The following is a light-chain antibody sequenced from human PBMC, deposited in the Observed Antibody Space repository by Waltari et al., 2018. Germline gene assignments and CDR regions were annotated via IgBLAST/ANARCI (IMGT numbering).Light chain of an antibody. CDR2: DAS. V-gene: IGKV3-15*01. Sequence: EIEMTQSPATLSVSPGERATVSCRASQSVGNKLAWYHQKPGQAPRLLFYDASTRATGIPVRFSGSGSGTEFTLTISSLQSEDFAVYYCQQSNNWPYTFGQGTKLEIK. J-gene: IGKJ2*01. CDR1: QSVGNK. CDR3: QQSNNWPYT.